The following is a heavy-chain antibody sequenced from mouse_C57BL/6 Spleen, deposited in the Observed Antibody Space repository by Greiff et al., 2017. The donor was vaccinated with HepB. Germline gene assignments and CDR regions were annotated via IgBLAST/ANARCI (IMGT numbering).Heavy chain of an antibody. CDR2: ISDGGSYT. J-gene: IGHJ2*01. V-gene: IGHV5-4*01. Sequence: EVKLLESGGGLVKPGGSLKLSCAASGFTFSSYAMSWVRQTPEKRLEWVATISDGGSYTYYPDNVKGRFTISRDNAKNNRYLQMSHLKSEDTAMYYCGREGRLYFDYGGQGTTLTVSA. CDR1: GFTFSSYA. CDR3: GREGRLYFDY.